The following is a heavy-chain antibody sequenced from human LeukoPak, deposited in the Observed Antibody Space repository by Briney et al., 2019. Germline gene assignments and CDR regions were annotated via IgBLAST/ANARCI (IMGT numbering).Heavy chain of an antibody. CDR1: GYTFTGYY. J-gene: IGHJ4*02. CDR3: ARVAAAGTQYYFDY. V-gene: IGHV1-69*04. Sequence: SVKVSCKASGYTFTGYYMHWVRQAPGQGLEWMGRIIPILGIANYAQKFQGRVTITADKSTSTAYMELSSLRSEDTAVYYCARVAAAGTQYYFDYWGQGTLVTVSS. CDR2: IIPILGIA. D-gene: IGHD6-13*01.